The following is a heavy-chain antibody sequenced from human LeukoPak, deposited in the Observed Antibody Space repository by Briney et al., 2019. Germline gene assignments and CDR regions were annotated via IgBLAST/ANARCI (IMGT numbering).Heavy chain of an antibody. D-gene: IGHD3-16*02. V-gene: IGHV3-30-3*01. Sequence: PGGSLRLSCAAPGFTFSSYAMHWVRQAPGKGLEWVAVISYDGSNKYYADSVKGRFTISRDNSKNTLYLQMNSLRAEDTAVYYCARNSLSFDYFDYWGQGTLVTVSS. CDR3: ARNSLSFDYFDY. J-gene: IGHJ4*02. CDR1: GFTFSSYA. CDR2: ISYDGSNK.